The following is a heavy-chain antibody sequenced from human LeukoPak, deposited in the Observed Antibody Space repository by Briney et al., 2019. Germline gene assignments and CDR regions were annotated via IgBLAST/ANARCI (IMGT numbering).Heavy chain of an antibody. CDR3: ARARSGSIYYFDY. D-gene: IGHD3-10*01. Sequence: SETLSLTCTVTGFSISSGYYWGWIRQPPGKGLEWIGSIYLGRTTDYNPSLKSHVTISIDTSKNQFSLRLTSVTAADTAVYYCARARSGSIYYFDYWGQGTLVTVSS. CDR1: GFSISSGYY. J-gene: IGHJ4*02. CDR2: IYLGRTT. V-gene: IGHV4-38-2*02.